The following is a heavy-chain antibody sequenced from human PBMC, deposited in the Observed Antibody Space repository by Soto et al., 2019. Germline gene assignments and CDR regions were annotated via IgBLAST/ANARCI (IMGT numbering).Heavy chain of an antibody. CDR2: ISYDGSNK. Sequence: QVQLVESGGGVVQPGRSLRLSCAASGFTFSSYGMHWVRQAPGKGLEWVAVISYDGSNKYYADSVKGRFTISRDNSKNTLYRQMNSLRADDTAVYYCAKDKGRSSSSQRQGYGMDVWGQGTTVTVSS. CDR1: GFTFSSYG. J-gene: IGHJ6*02. V-gene: IGHV3-30*18. CDR3: AKDKGRSSSSQRQGYGMDV. D-gene: IGHD6-6*01.